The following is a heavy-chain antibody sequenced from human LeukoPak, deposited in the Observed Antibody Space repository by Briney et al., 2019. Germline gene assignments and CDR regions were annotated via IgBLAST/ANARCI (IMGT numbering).Heavy chain of an antibody. CDR3: ARVNFLYCSSSTCLFDY. V-gene: IGHV1-2*02. Sequence: ASVKVSCKASGYTFTDCYMHWVRQAPGQGFEWMGWINPNDGDTNYAQKFQGRVTMTRDTSISTAHMEVSRLRSDDTAVYYCARVNFLYCSSSTCLFDYWGQGTLVTVSS. D-gene: IGHD2-2*01. J-gene: IGHJ4*02. CDR1: GYTFTDCY. CDR2: INPNDGDT.